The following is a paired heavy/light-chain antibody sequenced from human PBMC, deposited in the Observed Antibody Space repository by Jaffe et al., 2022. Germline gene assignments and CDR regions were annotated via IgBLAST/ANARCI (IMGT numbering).Light chain of an antibody. Sequence: DIQMTQSPSTLSASVGDRVTITCRASQSISSWLAWYQQKPGKAPKLLIYKASSLESGVPSRFSGSGSGTEFTLTISSLQPDDFATYYCQQYNSYSRYTFGQGTKLEIK. CDR1: QSISSW. CDR3: QQYNSYSRYT. CDR2: KAS. J-gene: IGKJ2*01. V-gene: IGKV1-5*03.
Heavy chain of an antibody. CDR3: VVGYCSGGSCYLRPYFDY. J-gene: IGHJ4*02. CDR1: GYSFTSYW. CDR2: IYPGDSDT. V-gene: IGHV5-51*03. D-gene: IGHD2-15*01. Sequence: EVQLVQSGAEVKKPGESLKISCKGSGYSFTSYWIGWVRQMPGKGLEWMGIIYPGDSDTRYSPSFQGQVTISADKSISTAYLQWSSLKASDTAMYYCVVGYCSGGSCYLRPYFDYWGQGTLVTVSS.